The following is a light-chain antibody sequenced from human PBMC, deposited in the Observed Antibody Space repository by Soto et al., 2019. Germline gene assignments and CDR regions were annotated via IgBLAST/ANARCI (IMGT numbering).Light chain of an antibody. CDR3: QSYDSSLSGSV. J-gene: IGLJ2*01. Sequence: QPVLTQPPSMSGAPGQRVTISCTGSSSNIGAGYDVHWYQQLPGTAPKLLIYGNSNRPSGVPDRFSASKSGTSASLAITGLQTEDEADYYCQSYDSSLSGSVFGGGTKLTVL. V-gene: IGLV1-40*01. CDR2: GNS. CDR1: SSNIGAGYD.